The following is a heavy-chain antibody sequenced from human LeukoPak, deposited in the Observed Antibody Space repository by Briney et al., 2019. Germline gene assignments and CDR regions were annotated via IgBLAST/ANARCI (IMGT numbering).Heavy chain of an antibody. J-gene: IGHJ4*02. CDR1: GFTFSGSA. D-gene: IGHD2-15*01. CDR3: TSPPQLGYCMGGSCHDY. CDR2: IRSKANSYAT. V-gene: IGHV3-73*01. Sequence: GGSLRLSCAASGFTFSGSAMHWVRQASGKGLEWVGRIRSKANSYATAYAASVKGRFTISRDDSKNTAYLQMNSLKPEDPAVYYCTSPPQLGYCMGGSCHDYWGQGTLVTVST.